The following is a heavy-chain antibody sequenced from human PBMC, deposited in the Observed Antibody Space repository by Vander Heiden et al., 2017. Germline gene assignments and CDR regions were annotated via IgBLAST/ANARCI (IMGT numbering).Heavy chain of an antibody. CDR3: ANSGYSFRGYGMDV. CDR1: GFRCLNYF. V-gene: IGHV3-7*01. J-gene: IGHJ6*02. D-gene: IGHD3-22*01. CDR2: INQDGSET. Sequence: EVQVVESGGDLVQPGGSLRLSCAASGFRCLNYFMTWVRQAPGKGLEWVANINQDGSETYYIDSVKGRFTISRDNAKNSLFLQMNSLRAEDTAVYYCANSGYSFRGYGMDVWGQGTTVTVSS.